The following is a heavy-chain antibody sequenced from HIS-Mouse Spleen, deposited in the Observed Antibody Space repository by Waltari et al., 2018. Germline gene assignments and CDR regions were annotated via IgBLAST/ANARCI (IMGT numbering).Heavy chain of an antibody. V-gene: IGHV1-2*02. CDR3: ARVGLGIAFDI. Sequence: QVQLVQSGAEVKKPGASVKVSCKASGYTFTGYYMHWVRQARGQGLEWMGWSNPNSGGRNYAENVQRRVTLTRDTSISTAYMELSRLSSDDTAVYYCARVGLGIAFDIWGQGTMVTVSS. D-gene: IGHD7-27*01. CDR2: SNPNSGGR. J-gene: IGHJ3*02. CDR1: GYTFTGYY.